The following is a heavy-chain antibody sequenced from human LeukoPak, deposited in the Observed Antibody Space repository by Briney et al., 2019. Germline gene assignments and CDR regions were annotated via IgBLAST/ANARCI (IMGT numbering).Heavy chain of an antibody. Sequence: GGSLRLSCAASGFTFDDYAMHWVRQAPGKGLEWVSGISWNSGSIGYADSVKGRFTISRDNAKNSLYLQMNSLRAEDTALYYCAKAGIAAARVAFYFDYWGQGTLVTVSS. D-gene: IGHD6-13*01. CDR2: ISWNSGSI. CDR1: GFTFDDYA. V-gene: IGHV3-9*01. J-gene: IGHJ4*02. CDR3: AKAGIAAARVAFYFDY.